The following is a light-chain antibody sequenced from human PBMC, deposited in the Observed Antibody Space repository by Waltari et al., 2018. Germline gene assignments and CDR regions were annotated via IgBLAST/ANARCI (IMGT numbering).Light chain of an antibody. CDR1: QSVSSN. CDR3: QQYNNWPKLT. Sequence: EIVMTQSPATLSVSPADRPTLACRASQSVSSNLAWYQQKPGQAPRLLIYDVSTRATGIPARFSGSGSGTDFTLTISSLQSEDFAVYYCQQYNNWPKLTFGGGTKVDIK. V-gene: IGKV3-15*01. J-gene: IGKJ4*01. CDR2: DVS.